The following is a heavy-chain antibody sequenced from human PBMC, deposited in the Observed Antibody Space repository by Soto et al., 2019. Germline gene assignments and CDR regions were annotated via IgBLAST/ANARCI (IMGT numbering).Heavy chain of an antibody. Sequence: ASVKVSCKVSGYTLTELSMHWVRQAPGKGLEWMGGFDPEDGETIYAQKFQGRVTMTEDTSTDTAYMELSSLRSEDTAVYYCATPADYYGSGSYPAFDYWGQGTLVTVSS. CDR3: ATPADYYGSGSYPAFDY. V-gene: IGHV1-24*01. D-gene: IGHD3-10*01. CDR1: GYTLTELS. J-gene: IGHJ4*02. CDR2: FDPEDGET.